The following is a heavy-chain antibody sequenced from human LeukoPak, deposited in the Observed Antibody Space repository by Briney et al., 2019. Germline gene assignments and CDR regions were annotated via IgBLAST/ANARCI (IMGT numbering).Heavy chain of an antibody. CDR3: VRDHHRRLYDSQARDTFDI. J-gene: IGHJ3*02. CDR1: GGSISSSSYY. V-gene: IGHV4-39*02. CDR2: IYYSGST. D-gene: IGHD3-22*01. Sequence: PSETLSLTCTVSGGSISSSSYYWGWIRQPPGKGLEWIGSIYYSGSTYYNPSLKSRVTISVDTSKNQFSLKLSSVTAADTAVYYCVRDHHRRLYDSQARDTFDIWGQGTMVTVSS.